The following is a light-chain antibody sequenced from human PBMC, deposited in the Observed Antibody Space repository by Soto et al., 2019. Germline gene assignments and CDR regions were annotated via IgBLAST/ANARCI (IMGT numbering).Light chain of an antibody. Sequence: DIQMTQSPSTLSASVGDRVTITCRASQSISSWLAWYQQKQGKAPKLLIYKASSLESGVPSRFSGSGSGTEFTFTISSLQPDDFATYYCQQYNSYLITFGQGTRLEIK. CDR3: QQYNSYLIT. CDR2: KAS. CDR1: QSISSW. V-gene: IGKV1-5*03. J-gene: IGKJ5*01.